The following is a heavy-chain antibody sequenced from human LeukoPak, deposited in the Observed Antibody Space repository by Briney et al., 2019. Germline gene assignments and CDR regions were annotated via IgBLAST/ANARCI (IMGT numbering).Heavy chain of an antibody. Sequence: GESLKISCKGSGYSFTSYWIGWVRQMPGKGLEWMGIIYPGDSDTRYSPSFQGQVTISADKSISTAYLQRSSLQASDTAIYYCATYAGSSSKYFRDWGQGTLVTVSS. CDR1: GYSFTSYW. J-gene: IGHJ1*01. D-gene: IGHD3-10*01. CDR2: IYPGDSDT. V-gene: IGHV5-51*01. CDR3: ATYAGSSSKYFRD.